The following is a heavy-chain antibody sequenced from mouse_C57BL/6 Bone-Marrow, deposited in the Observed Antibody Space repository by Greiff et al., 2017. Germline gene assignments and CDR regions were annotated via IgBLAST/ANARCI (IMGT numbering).Heavy chain of an antibody. CDR2: ISDGGSYT. D-gene: IGHD1-2*01. J-gene: IGHJ2*01. CDR3: ARDRYYGVDY. Sequence: EVKLVESGGGLVKPGGSLKLSCAASGFTFSSYAMSWVRQTPEKRLEWVATISDGGSYTYYPDNVKGRFTISRDNAKNNLYLQMSHLKSEDTAMYYCARDRYYGVDYWGQGTTLTVSS. V-gene: IGHV5-4*01. CDR1: GFTFSSYA.